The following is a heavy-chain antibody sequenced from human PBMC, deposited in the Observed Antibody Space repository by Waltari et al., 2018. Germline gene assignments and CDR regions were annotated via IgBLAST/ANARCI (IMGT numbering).Heavy chain of an antibody. V-gene: IGHV1-8*01. Sequence: QVQLVQSGAEVKKPGASVQVSCKASGYTFTSYDINWVRKATGQGLEWMGWMNPNSGNAGESHTFQGRVTITRNTCIRTAYMGLSIMRSEDTAVYYCARAMYSSGWYLGWGQGSLVTVSS. CDR3: ARAMYSSGWYLG. CDR1: GYTFTSYD. J-gene: IGHJ4*02. CDR2: MNPNSGNA. D-gene: IGHD6-19*01.